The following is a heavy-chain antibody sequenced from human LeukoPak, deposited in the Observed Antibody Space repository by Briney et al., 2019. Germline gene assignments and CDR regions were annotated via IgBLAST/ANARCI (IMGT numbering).Heavy chain of an antibody. V-gene: IGHV3-30*18. CDR3: AKGREREVAATPPFDY. CDR2: ISYDGSNK. J-gene: IGHJ4*02. CDR1: GFTFSSYG. Sequence: PGRSLRLSCAASGFTFSSYGMHWVRQAPGKGLEWVAVISYDGSNKYYADSVKGRFTISRDNSKNTLYLQMNSLRAEDTAVYYCAKGREREVAATPPFDYWSQGTLVTVSS. D-gene: IGHD2-15*01.